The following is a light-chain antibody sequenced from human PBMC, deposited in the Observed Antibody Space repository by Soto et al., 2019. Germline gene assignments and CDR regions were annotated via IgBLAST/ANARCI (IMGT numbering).Light chain of an antibody. CDR3: QPYNNWPLT. Sequence: EIVMTQSPATLSLSPGERATLSCRASQSVSSNLAWYQQKPGQAPRLLIYGASTRATGVPTRFSGSRSGAEFTLTINSLQSEDFAVYYCQPYNNWPLTFGGGTKVDIK. V-gene: IGKV3-15*01. CDR2: GAS. CDR1: QSVSSN. J-gene: IGKJ4*01.